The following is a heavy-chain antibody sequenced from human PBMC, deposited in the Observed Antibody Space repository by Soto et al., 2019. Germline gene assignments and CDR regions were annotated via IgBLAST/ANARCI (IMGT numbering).Heavy chain of an antibody. J-gene: IGHJ4*02. CDR2: INPNSGGT. V-gene: IGHV1-2*02. D-gene: IGHD1-26*01. CDR3: ARDLTIVENY. Sequence: GASVKVSCKASGYTFTGYFIHWVRQAPGQGLEWMGGINPNSGGTNYAQKFQGRVTMTRDTSISTAYMELNRLRSDDTAVYYCARDLTIVENYWGQGTLVTVSS. CDR1: GYTFTGYF.